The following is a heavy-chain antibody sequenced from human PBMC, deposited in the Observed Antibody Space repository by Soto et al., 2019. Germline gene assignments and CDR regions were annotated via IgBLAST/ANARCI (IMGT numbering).Heavy chain of an antibody. D-gene: IGHD6-13*01. CDR1: GGSISSSNW. V-gene: IGHV4-4*02. CDR2: IYHSGST. Sequence: QVQLQESGPGLVKPSGTLSLTCAVSGGSISSSNWWSWVRQPPGKGLEWIGEIYHSGSTNYNPSLQSRVTISVDKSKNQFSLKLSSVTAADTAVYYCARWAAAGNIRWFDPWGQGTLVTVSS. CDR3: ARWAAAGNIRWFDP. J-gene: IGHJ5*02.